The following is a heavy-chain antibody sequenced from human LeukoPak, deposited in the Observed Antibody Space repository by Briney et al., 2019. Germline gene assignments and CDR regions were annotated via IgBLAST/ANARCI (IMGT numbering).Heavy chain of an antibody. D-gene: IGHD3-22*01. CDR3: AIMHPYYDGSGYWVQ. Sequence: GESLRLSCAASGFTFSSYAMSWVRQAPGKGLEWVSGISTSGGSSSYADSVKGRFTISRDDPRNTLYMQMNSLRAEDAALYYCAIMHPYYDGSGYWVQWGQGTLVTVSS. V-gene: IGHV3-23*01. CDR2: ISTSGGSS. J-gene: IGHJ4*02. CDR1: GFTFSSYA.